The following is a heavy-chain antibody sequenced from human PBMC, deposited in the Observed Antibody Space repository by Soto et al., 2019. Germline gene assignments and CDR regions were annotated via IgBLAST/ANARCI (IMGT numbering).Heavy chain of an antibody. CDR3: ARDPTAARLPHWFDP. Sequence: QVPLVQSGAEVKKPGASVKVSCKASGYTFTSYGISWVRQAPGQGLEWMGWISAYNGNTNYAQKLQGRVTMTTDTSTSTAYMELRSLRSDDTAVYYCARDPTAARLPHWFDPWGQGTLVTVSS. CDR1: GYTFTSYG. CDR2: ISAYNGNT. V-gene: IGHV1-18*01. D-gene: IGHD6-6*01. J-gene: IGHJ5*02.